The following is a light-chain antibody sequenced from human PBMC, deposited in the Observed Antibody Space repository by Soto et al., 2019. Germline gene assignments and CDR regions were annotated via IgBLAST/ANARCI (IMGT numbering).Light chain of an antibody. J-gene: IGKJ5*01. CDR2: DAS. V-gene: IGKV3-11*01. CDR3: QQRSSWPIT. CDR1: QSVSSY. Sequence: EIVMTQSPVTLSVSPGERATLSCRASQSVSSYLAWYQQKPGQAPRLLIFDASSRAPGIPDRFTGGGSGTDFTLTISRLEPEDFAVYYCQQRSSWPITFGQGTRLEIK.